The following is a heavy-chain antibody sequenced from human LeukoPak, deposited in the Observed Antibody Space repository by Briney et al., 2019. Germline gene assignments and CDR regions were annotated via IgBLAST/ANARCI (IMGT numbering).Heavy chain of an antibody. CDR2: IYYSGST. D-gene: IGHD4-23*01. J-gene: IGHJ6*02. CDR1: GGSISSSSYY. Sequence: SETLSLTCTVSGGSISSSSYYWGWIRQHPGKGLEWIGYIYYSGSTYYNPSLKSRVTISVDTSKNQFSLKLSSVTAADTAVYYCARDEGTTVVTRDYYYGMDVWGQGTTVTVSS. V-gene: IGHV4-31*03. CDR3: ARDEGTTVVTRDYYYGMDV.